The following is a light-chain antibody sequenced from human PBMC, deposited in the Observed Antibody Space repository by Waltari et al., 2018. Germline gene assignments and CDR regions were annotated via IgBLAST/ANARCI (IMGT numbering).Light chain of an antibody. Sequence: QLVLTQSPSASASLGASVKLTGNLSRGHSSNVIAWLQEQPGKGPRYLMKVNSDGSHSKGDEIPDRFSGSSSGAERYLTISSLQSEDEADYYCQTGGHGTWVFGGGTKLTVL. J-gene: IGLJ3*02. CDR2: VNSDGSH. CDR3: QTGGHGTWV. CDR1: RGHSSNV. V-gene: IGLV4-69*01.